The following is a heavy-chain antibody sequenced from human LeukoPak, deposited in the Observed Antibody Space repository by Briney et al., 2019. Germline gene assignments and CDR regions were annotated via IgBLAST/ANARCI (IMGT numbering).Heavy chain of an antibody. CDR3: AKDNFGYGAMDC. V-gene: IGHV4-30-4*01. CDR1: GGAVNSDNQY. D-gene: IGHD3-22*01. CDR2: IHHGGST. Sequence: SQTLSLTCTVSGGAVNSDNQYWSWIRQPPGKGLEWIGYIHHGGSTYYNPSLKSRLTISLDTSRNQFSLKMNSVTAADTAVYYCAKDNFGYGAMDCWGQGTLVTVSS. J-gene: IGHJ4*02.